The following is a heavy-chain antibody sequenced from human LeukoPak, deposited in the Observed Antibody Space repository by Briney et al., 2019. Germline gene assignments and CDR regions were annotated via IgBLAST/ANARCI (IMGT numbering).Heavy chain of an antibody. CDR2: ISASGDVT. J-gene: IGHJ1*01. CDR3: AKVKDRYDILTGHSSIQH. Sequence: QAGGSLRLSCEASRFSFSAYPMGWVRRAPGKGLEWVPGISASGDVTFHADPLKGRFTISRDNSKNTLYLQMNSLRAEDTAVYYCAKVKDRYDILTGHSSIQHWGQGTLVTVSS. CDR1: RFSFSAYP. D-gene: IGHD3-9*01. V-gene: IGHV3-23*01.